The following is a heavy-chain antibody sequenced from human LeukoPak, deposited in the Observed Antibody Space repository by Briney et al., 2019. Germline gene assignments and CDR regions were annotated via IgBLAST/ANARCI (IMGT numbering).Heavy chain of an antibody. CDR1: GGSISTSNYY. CDR2: IFYSGST. CDR3: VRDLGLAVAGYNWFDP. V-gene: IGHV4-39*07. Sequence: PSETLSLTCTVSGGSISTSNYYWGWIRQPPGKGLEWIGNIFYSGSTYYSPSLRSRVTISLDTSRNQFSLKLSSVTAADTAVYYCVRDLGLAVAGYNWFDPWGQGTLVTVSS. D-gene: IGHD6-19*01. J-gene: IGHJ5*02.